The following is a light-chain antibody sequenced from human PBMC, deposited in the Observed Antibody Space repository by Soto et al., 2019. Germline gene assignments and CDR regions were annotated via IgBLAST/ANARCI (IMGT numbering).Light chain of an antibody. J-gene: IGKJ2*01. V-gene: IGKV3-15*01. CDR3: QQYNKWPPYT. Sequence: EIGMTQSPATLAVSPGERATLSCRASQNVNSNLAWYQQKPGQAPRLLIYGASTRATGIPARFSGSGSGTEFTLTISSLQSEDFAVYYCQQYNKWPPYTFGQGTK. CDR1: QNVNSN. CDR2: GAS.